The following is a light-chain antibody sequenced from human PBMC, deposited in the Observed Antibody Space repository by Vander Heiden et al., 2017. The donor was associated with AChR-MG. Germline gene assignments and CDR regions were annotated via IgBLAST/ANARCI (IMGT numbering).Light chain of an antibody. CDR3: NSRDSSGHVV. J-gene: IGLJ2*01. CDR1: STRSYY. CDR2: GKN. Sequence: SSELTQDPAVSVALGQTASTTCQGDSTRSYYASWYQQKPGQASVLVIYGKNNRPSGIPDRFSGSSSGNTASLTITGAQAEDEADYYCNSRDSSGHVVFGGGTKLTVL. V-gene: IGLV3-19*01.